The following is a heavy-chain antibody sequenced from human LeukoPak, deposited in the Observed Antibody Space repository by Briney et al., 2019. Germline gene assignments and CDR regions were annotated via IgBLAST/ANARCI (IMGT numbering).Heavy chain of an antibody. J-gene: IGHJ4*02. D-gene: IGHD6-13*01. Sequence: AASVKVSCKASVYTFTIYGISWVRQAPGQGLEWVGWISAYNGNTNHTQKLQGGVTMPTDTSTSTAYMELRSLRSHDTAVSYCARVDSSRGIHYWGQGPLVTVSS. CDR3: ARVDSSRGIHY. CDR1: VYTFTIYG. V-gene: IGHV1-18*01. CDR2: ISAYNGNT.